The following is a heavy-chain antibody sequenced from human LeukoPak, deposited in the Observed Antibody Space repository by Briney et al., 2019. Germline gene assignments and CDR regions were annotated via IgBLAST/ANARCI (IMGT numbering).Heavy chain of an antibody. CDR2: IYSGGST. D-gene: IGHD2-15*01. V-gene: IGHV3-53*01. CDR3: ATTKVVVAAHYYYYGMDV. Sequence: PGGSLRLSCAASGFTVSSNYMSWVRQAPGKGLEWVSVIYSGGSTYYADSVKGRFTISRDNSKNTLYLQMNSLRAEDTAVYYCATTKVVVAAHYYYYGMDVWGQGTTVTVSS. J-gene: IGHJ6*02. CDR1: GFTVSSNY.